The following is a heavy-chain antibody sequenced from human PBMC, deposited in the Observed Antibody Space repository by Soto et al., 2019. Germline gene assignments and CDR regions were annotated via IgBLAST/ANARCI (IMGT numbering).Heavy chain of an antibody. J-gene: IGHJ5*02. D-gene: IGHD6-13*01. Sequence: SGPTLVNPTQTLTLTCTFSGFSLSTSGMCVSWIRQPPGKALEWLALIDWDDDKYYSTSLKTRLTISKDTSKNQVVLTMTNMDPVDTATYYCARLIAPAGTDWFDPWGHVTLVPVSP. CDR2: IDWDDDK. CDR1: GFSLSTSGMC. CDR3: ARLIAPAGTDWFDP. V-gene: IGHV2-70*01.